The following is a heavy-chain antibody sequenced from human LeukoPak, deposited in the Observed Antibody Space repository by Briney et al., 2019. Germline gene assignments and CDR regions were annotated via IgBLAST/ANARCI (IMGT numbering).Heavy chain of an antibody. J-gene: IGHJ4*02. V-gene: IGHV3-7*03. CDR2: IKQDGSEK. CDR3: AKDHVNAGHLDY. D-gene: IGHD6-13*01. Sequence: GGSLRLSCAASGFTFSSYWMSWVRQAPGKGLEWVANIKQDGSEKYYVDSVKGRFTISRGNAKNSLYLQMNSLRAEDTALYYCAKDHVNAGHLDYWGQGTLVTVS. CDR1: GFTFSSYW.